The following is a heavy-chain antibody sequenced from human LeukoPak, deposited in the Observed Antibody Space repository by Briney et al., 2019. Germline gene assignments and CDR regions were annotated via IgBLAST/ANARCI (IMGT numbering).Heavy chain of an antibody. D-gene: IGHD3-3*01. CDR1: GYTFSTYW. Sequence: GESLKISCQASGYTFSTYWIGWVRQMPGKGLEWMGIIYSRDSDLRYGPSFQGQVTISADKSSSTAYLQWRSLKASDTAMYYCTTFGIGFDYWGQGTLVTVSS. J-gene: IGHJ4*02. V-gene: IGHV5-51*01. CDR2: IYSRDSDL. CDR3: TTFGIGFDY.